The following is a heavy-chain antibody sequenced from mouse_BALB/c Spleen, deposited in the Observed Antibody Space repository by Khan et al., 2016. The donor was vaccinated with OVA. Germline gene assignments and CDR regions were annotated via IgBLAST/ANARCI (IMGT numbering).Heavy chain of an antibody. V-gene: IGHV1S132*01. CDR1: GYTFTSYW. CDR3: ARGYFGNYEFVY. Sequence: QVRLQQSGAELVKPGASVKLSCKTSGYTFTSYWIQWVKQRPGQGLGWIGQIFPGTGTTYYNENLKGKAKLTVDTSSSTAYMQLSSLTSEDSAVYFCARGYFGNYEFVYWGQGTLVTVSP. J-gene: IGHJ3*01. CDR2: IFPGTGTT. D-gene: IGHD2-1*01.